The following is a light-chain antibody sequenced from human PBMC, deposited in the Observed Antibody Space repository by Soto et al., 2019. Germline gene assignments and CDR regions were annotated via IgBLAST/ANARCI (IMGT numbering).Light chain of an antibody. CDR2: DVS. Sequence: QSVLTQPASVSGSPGQSITISCTGTSSDVGGYNYVSWYQQHPGKAPKLMIYDVSNRPSGVSNRFSGSKSGNTASLTISGLPAEDEAPYSSRSYRGRDTPVVFAAGT. CDR3: RSYRGRDTPVV. CDR1: SSDVGGYNY. V-gene: IGLV2-14*01. J-gene: IGLJ2*01.